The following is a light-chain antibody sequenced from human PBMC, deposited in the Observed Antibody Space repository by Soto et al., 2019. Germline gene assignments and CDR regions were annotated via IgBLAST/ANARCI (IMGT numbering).Light chain of an antibody. CDR2: GAS. V-gene: IGKV3-20*01. Sequence: EIVMTQSPGTLSLSPGERATISCRASQVIGSRYLAWYHQKSGQAPRLLIYGASSRATGIPDRFSGSGSGTDFNLTISRLEPEDFGVYYCQQFGSAIPHTFGQGPKLEIK. J-gene: IGKJ2*01. CDR3: QQFGSAIPHT. CDR1: QVIGSRY.